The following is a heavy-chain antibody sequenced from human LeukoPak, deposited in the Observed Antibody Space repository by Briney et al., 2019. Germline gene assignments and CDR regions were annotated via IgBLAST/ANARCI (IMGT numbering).Heavy chain of an antibody. Sequence: GGSLRLSCAASGITFSSYWMSWVRQAPGKGLEWVSNIKQDGSEKYYVDSVKGRFTISRDNDKNSLYLQMNSLRAEDTAVYYCARGIRTDYWGQGTLVTVSS. V-gene: IGHV3-7*04. CDR1: GITFSSYW. CDR3: ARGIRTDY. J-gene: IGHJ4*02. CDR2: IKQDGSEK.